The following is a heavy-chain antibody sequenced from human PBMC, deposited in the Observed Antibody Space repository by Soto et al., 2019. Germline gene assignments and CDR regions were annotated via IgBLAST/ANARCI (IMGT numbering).Heavy chain of an antibody. Sequence: SETLSLTCTVSGGSIGSYHWSWIRQPPGKGLEWIGYIYYSGSTNYNPSLKSRVTISVDTSKKQFSLELSSVTAADTAVYYCARETHDVTGGYYYYAMDVWGQGTTVTVSS. D-gene: IGHD7-27*01. CDR2: IYYSGST. CDR3: ARETHDVTGGYYYYAMDV. J-gene: IGHJ6*02. CDR1: GGSIGSYH. V-gene: IGHV4-59*01.